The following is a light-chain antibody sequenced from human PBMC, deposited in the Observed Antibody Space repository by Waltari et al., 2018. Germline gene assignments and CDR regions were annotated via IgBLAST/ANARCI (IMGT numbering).Light chain of an antibody. Sequence: QSALNQPASVSGSRGQSITISCTGTSSEVGGYNYVYWYQQHPGKAPKLMIYEVRHLPSGVSNRFSGSKSATTASLTISGLQAEDEADYYCSSYTSSSTLVFGVVTKLTVL. J-gene: IGLJ2*01. V-gene: IGLV2-14*01. CDR2: EVR. CDR1: SSEVGGYNY. CDR3: SSYTSSSTLV.